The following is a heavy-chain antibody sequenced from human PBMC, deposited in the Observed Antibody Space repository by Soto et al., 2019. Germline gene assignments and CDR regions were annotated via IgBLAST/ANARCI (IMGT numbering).Heavy chain of an antibody. CDR2: ISYEGSKK. J-gene: IGHJ6*02. CDR1: GFTLSSYA. V-gene: IGHV3-30-3*01. CDR3: ARGRNGMDV. Sequence: GGSLRLSCAASGFTLSSYAMHWGRQAPGKGLEWVAVISYEGSKKYYADSVKGRFTISRDKSKNTMYLQMNSLRAEDTAVYYCARGRNGMDVWGQGTTVTVSS.